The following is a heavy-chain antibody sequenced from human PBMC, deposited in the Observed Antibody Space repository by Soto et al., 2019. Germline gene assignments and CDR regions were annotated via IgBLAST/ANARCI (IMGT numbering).Heavy chain of an antibody. CDR2: ISTYNGNT. V-gene: IGHV1-18*01. J-gene: IGHJ4*02. Sequence: QVQLVQSGAEVKKPGASVKVSCKASGYTFTSYGISWVRQAPGQGLEWMGWISTYNGNTKYAQKLQGRGTMPTDTSTSTAYMGLRSLRSDDTAVFYCAREMVRGVGSDYWGQGTLVTVSS. D-gene: IGHD3-10*01. CDR3: AREMVRGVGSDY. CDR1: GYTFTSYG.